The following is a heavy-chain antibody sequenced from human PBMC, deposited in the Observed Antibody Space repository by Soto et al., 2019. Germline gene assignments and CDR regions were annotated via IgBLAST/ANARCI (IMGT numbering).Heavy chain of an antibody. CDR2: IWYDGSNK. CDR3: ARGSVLLIPDYSFDY. CDR1: GFTFSSYG. D-gene: IGHD3-10*01. V-gene: IGHV3-33*01. J-gene: IGHJ4*02. Sequence: QVQLVESGGGVVQPGRSLRLSCAASGFTFSSYGMHWVRQAPGKGLEWVAVIWYDGSNKYYADSVKGRFTISRDNSKNTLYLQMNSLRAEDTAVYYCARGSVLLIPDYSFDYWGQGTLVTVSS.